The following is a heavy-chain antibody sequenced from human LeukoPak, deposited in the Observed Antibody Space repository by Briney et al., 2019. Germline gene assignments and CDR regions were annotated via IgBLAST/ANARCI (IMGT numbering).Heavy chain of an antibody. J-gene: IGHJ4*02. D-gene: IGHD2-15*01. Sequence: PGASLRLSCAASGFTFSSFAMSWVRQAPGKGLEWVSAIGSTASRTYYADSVKGRFTISRDNSKNILHLQMNSLRAEHTAVYSCAKRGGYCSSGTCYGGFDYWGQGTLVTVSS. V-gene: IGHV3-23*01. CDR3: AKRGGYCSSGTCYGGFDY. CDR2: IGSTASRT. CDR1: GFTFSSFA.